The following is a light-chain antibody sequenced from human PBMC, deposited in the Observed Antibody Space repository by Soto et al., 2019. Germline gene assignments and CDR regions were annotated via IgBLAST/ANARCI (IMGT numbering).Light chain of an antibody. CDR3: QQSYSTPT. V-gene: IGKV1-39*01. CDR2: DAS. CDR1: QSISSW. Sequence: DIQMTQSTSTLSASLVDRVTITCRASQSISSWLAWYQQKPGKAPKLLIYDASSLESGVPSRFSGSGSGTDFTLTISSLQPEDFATYYCQQSYSTPTFGQGTKVDIK. J-gene: IGKJ1*01.